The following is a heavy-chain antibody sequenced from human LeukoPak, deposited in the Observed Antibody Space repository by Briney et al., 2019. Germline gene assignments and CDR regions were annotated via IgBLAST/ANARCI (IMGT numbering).Heavy chain of an antibody. Sequence: GESLKISCKGSGYTFTTYWIGWVRQMPGKGLEWMGIIYPDDSDTRYSPSFQGQVTISADKSINTAYLQWSSLKASDTAIYYCETTGGGTTTRYDYWGHGTLVTVSS. CDR1: GYTFTTYW. D-gene: IGHD1-26*01. V-gene: IGHV5-51*01. CDR2: IYPDDSDT. J-gene: IGHJ4*01. CDR3: ETTGGGTTTRYDY.